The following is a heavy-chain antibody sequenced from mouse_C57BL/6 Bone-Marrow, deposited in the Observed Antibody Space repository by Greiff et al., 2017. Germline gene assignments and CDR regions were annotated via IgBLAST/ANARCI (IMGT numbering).Heavy chain of an antibody. Sequence: VQLQQSGAELVKPGASVKISCKASGYAFRSYWMNWVKQRPGKGLEWIGQIYPGDGDTNYNGKFKGKATLTADKSSSTAYMQLSSLTSEDSAVYFCARSGGNDGYFPVWGTGTTVTVSS. J-gene: IGHJ1*03. CDR1: GYAFRSYW. CDR2: IYPGDGDT. D-gene: IGHD2-3*01. CDR3: ARSGGNDGYFPV. V-gene: IGHV1-80*01.